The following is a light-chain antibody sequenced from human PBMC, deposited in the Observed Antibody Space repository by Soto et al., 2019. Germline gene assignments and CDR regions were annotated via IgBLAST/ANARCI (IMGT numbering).Light chain of an antibody. CDR3: QQRSNWPT. J-gene: IGKJ4*01. CDR2: DAS. Sequence: EIVWTQSPATLSLSPGERATLSCRASQSVSSYLAWYQQKPGQAPRLLIYDASNRAPGIPARLSGSGSGTDFALTLSSIEPEDFAVYYCQQRSNWPTFGGGTKVELK. CDR1: QSVSSY. V-gene: IGKV3-11*01.